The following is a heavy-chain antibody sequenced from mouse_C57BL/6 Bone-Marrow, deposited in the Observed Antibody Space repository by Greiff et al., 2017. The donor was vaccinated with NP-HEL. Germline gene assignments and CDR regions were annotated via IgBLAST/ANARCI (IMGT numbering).Heavy chain of an antibody. J-gene: IGHJ1*03. CDR3: ARCAWAWYFDV. CDR1: GYTFTSYW. CDR2: IDPSDSYT. Sequence: QVQLQQPGAELVMPGASVKLSCKASGYTFTSYWMHWVKQRPGQGLEWIGEIDPSDSYTNYNQKFKGKSTLTADNSSSTAYMQLSSLTSEDSAVYYCARCAWAWYFDVWGTGTTVTVSS. V-gene: IGHV1-69*01.